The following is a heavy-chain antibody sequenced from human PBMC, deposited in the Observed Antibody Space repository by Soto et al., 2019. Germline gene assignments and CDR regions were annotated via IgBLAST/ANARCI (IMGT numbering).Heavy chain of an antibody. V-gene: IGHV3-7*01. J-gene: IGHJ4*02. D-gene: IGHD2-2*01. CDR3: ARRYRYCSSTSCHTFDY. CDR2: IKQDGSEK. Sequence: GGSLRLSCAASGFTFSSYWMSWVRQAPGKGLEWVANIKQDGSEKYYVDSVKGRFTISRDNAKNSLYLQMNSLRAEDTAVYYCARRYRYCSSTSCHTFDYWGQGTLVTVSS. CDR1: GFTFSSYW.